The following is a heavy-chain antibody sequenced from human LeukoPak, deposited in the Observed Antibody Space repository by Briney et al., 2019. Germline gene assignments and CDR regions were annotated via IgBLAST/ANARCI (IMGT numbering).Heavy chain of an antibody. V-gene: IGHV1-2*02. CDR3: ARVRRAAAAGPLDY. CDR2: ISPNSGGT. CDR1: GYTFTGYY. D-gene: IGHD6-13*01. Sequence: GASVKVSCKASGYTFTGYYMHWVRQAPGQGLEWMGWISPNSGGTNYAQKFQGRVTMTRDTSISTAYMELSRLRSDDTAVYYCARVRRAAAAGPLDYWGQGTLVTVSS. J-gene: IGHJ4*02.